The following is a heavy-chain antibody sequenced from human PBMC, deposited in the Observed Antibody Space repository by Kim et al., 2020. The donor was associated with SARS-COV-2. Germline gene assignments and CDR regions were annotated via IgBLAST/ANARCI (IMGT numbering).Heavy chain of an antibody. CDR2: ISSSSSSTI. CDR1: GFTFSSYS. J-gene: IGHJ3*02. D-gene: IGHD3-10*01. V-gene: IGHV3-48*02. CDR3: ARMAEYYGSGSYSFDAFDI. Sequence: GVSLRLSCAASGFTFSSYSMNWVRQAPGKGLEWVSYISSSSSSTIYYADSVKGRFTISRDNAKNSLYLQMNSLRDEDTAVYYCARMAEYYGSGSYSFDAFDIWGQGTMVTVSS.